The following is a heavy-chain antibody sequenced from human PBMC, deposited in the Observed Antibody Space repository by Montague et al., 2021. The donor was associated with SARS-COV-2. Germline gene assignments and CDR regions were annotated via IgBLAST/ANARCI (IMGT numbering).Heavy chain of an antibody. Sequence: ETLSLTCTVSGGSISSNNYYWDWIRQPPGKGLEWIGSIYDSGSTYYNPSLKSRVTISVDTSKNHFSLKLNPVTAADTAVYYCARRGRKLLPVATTIGGFDIWGQGTMVTVSS. CDR1: GGSISSNNYY. CDR2: IYDSGST. D-gene: IGHD5-12*01. CDR3: ARRGRKLLPVATTIGGFDI. V-gene: IGHV4-39*02. J-gene: IGHJ3*02.